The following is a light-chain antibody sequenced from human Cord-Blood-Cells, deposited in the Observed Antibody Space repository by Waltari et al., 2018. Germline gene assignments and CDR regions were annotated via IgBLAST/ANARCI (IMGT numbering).Light chain of an antibody. CDR2: EAS. V-gene: IGLV2-23*01. CDR3: CSYAGSSNWV. J-gene: IGLJ3*02. CDR1: SSDVGSYNL. Sequence: QSALTQPASVSGSPGQSITISCTGTSSDVGSYNLVSWYQQHPGKAPKRMIYEASERPSGVSKRFSGSKSGHTASLTISGLQAGDEADYYCCSYAGSSNWVFGGGTKLTVL.